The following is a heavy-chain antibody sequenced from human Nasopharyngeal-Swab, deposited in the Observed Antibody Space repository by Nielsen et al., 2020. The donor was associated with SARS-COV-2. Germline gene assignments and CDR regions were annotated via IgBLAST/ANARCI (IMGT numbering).Heavy chain of an antibody. J-gene: IGHJ5*02. V-gene: IGHV4-59*11. CDR3: ARGRGSPGWDENWFDP. CDR2: ISYSGGT. Sequence: SETLSLTCTVSGGSISTHNWSWIRQHPGKGLEWLGHISYSGGTNYNPSLKSRVTISVDTSTNQTSVRLIVATAADTAIFYCARGRGSPGWDENWFDPWGQGTLVTVSS. D-gene: IGHD6-19*01. CDR1: GGSISTHN.